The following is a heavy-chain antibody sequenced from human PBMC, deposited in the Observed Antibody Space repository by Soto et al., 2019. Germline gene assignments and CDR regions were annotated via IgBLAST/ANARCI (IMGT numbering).Heavy chain of an antibody. J-gene: IGHJ6*03. CDR1: GGSISSSSYY. D-gene: IGHD3-10*01. V-gene: IGHV4-39*01. CDR3: ARQGDALLLYYYMDG. CDR2: IYYSGST. Sequence: PSETLSLTCTVSGGSISSSSYYWGWIRQPPGKGLEWIGSIYYSGSTYYNPSLKSRVTISVDTSKNQFSLKLSSVTAADTAVYYCARQGDALLLYYYMDGWGTGTTVTVSS.